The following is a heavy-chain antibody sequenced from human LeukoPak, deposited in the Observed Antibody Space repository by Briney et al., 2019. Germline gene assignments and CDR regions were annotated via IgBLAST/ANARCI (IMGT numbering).Heavy chain of an antibody. V-gene: IGHV3-23*01. D-gene: IGHD6-19*01. CDR1: GFTFSSYA. Sequence: GGSLRLSCAASGFTFSSYAMSWVRQAPGKGLEWVSAISGSGGSTYYADSVKGRFTISRDNSKNTLYLQMNSPRAEDTAVYYCAKDKHVPGYSSGWYVSDYWGQGTLVTVSS. CDR2: ISGSGGST. CDR3: AKDKHVPGYSSGWYVSDY. J-gene: IGHJ4*02.